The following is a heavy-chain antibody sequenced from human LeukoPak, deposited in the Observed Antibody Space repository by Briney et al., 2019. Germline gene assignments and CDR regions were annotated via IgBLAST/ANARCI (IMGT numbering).Heavy chain of an antibody. CDR2: IYYSGST. CDR1: GGSISSYY. J-gene: IGHJ4*02. V-gene: IGHV4-59*12. CDR3: ARSADYYDSSGFDY. D-gene: IGHD3-22*01. Sequence: SETLSLTCTVSGGSISSYYWSWIRQPPGKGLEWIGSIYYSGSTYYNPSLKSRVTISVDTSKNQFSPKLSSVTAADTAVYYCARSADYYDSSGFDYWGQGTLVTVSS.